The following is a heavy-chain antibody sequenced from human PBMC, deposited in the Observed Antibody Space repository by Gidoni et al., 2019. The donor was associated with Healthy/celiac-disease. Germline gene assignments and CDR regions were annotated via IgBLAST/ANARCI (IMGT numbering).Heavy chain of an antibody. CDR2: IRSNGGST. D-gene: IGHD2-21*02. CDR1: GFTFSSYA. V-gene: IGHV3-64D*06. Sequence: EVQLVESGGGLVQPGGSLRLYCSASGFTFSSYAMHWVRQAPGKGLEYVSAIRSNGGSTYYADSVKGRFTISRDNSKNTLYLQMSRLRAEDTAVYYCVKVVGAVTASPFDYWGQGTLVTVSS. J-gene: IGHJ4*02. CDR3: VKVVGAVTASPFDY.